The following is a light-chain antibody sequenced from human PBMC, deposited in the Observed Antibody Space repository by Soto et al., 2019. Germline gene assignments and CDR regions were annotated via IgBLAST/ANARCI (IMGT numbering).Light chain of an antibody. V-gene: IGLV1-47*01. Sequence: QSVLTQPPSASGTPGQRVTISCSGSSSNIGSNYVYWYQQLPGTAPKLLIYRNNQRPSGVPDRFSGSKSGTSASLAISGLRSEDGADYYCAAWDDSLSGPSYVFGTGTKVTV. CDR2: RNN. J-gene: IGLJ1*01. CDR1: SSNIGSNY. CDR3: AAWDDSLSGPSYV.